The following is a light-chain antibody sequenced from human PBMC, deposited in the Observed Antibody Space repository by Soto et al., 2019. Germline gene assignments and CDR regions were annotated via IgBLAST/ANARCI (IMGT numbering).Light chain of an antibody. Sequence: PFAPSPSSLSPSVGASLPHTFQASQDITSYLAWYQQKPGKAPNLLIYGASTLQSGVPSRFSGSGSGTDFTLTISRLQPEDFASYYCQQTRAYPSTFGGGTKVDIK. CDR2: GAS. J-gene: IGKJ4*01. CDR1: QDITSY. V-gene: IGKV1-9*01. CDR3: QQTRAYPST.